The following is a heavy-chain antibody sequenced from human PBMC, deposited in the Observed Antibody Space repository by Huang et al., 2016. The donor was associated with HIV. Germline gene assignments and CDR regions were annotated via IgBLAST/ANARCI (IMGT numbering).Heavy chain of an antibody. CDR2: RIPRFGTR. D-gene: IGHD3-16*01. J-gene: IGHJ3*01. Sequence: QVQLVQSGAEVRKPGSSVKVSCRASGGSFNNFGINWVRQAPGQGLEWMGGRIPRFGTRNDAQRFQGRGKITADETTGVVYMELSSLRSDDTAVYFCAKRGGAWGSPYAFDLWGPGTMVTVSS. CDR3: AKRGGAWGSPYAFDL. CDR1: GGSFNNFG. V-gene: IGHV1-69*13.